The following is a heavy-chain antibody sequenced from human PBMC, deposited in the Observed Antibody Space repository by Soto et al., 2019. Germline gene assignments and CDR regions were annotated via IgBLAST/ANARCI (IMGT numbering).Heavy chain of an antibody. V-gene: IGHV1-2*02. Sequence: QVQLVQSGAEVKKPGASVKVSCKASGYTFTGYYMNWVRQAPGQGLEWMGWINPNSGGTNYAQKCQGRVTMTRETSISTAYRELSRLRSDDTAVYYWARDGPAGIQPRFDPWGQGTLVTVSS. CDR1: GYTFTGYY. J-gene: IGHJ5*02. CDR3: ARDGPAGIQPRFDP. D-gene: IGHD5-18*01. CDR2: INPNSGGT.